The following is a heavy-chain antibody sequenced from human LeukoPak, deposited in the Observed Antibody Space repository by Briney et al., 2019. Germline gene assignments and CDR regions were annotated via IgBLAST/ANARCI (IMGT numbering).Heavy chain of an antibody. CDR3: ARRGPGGWFDP. J-gene: IGHJ5*02. Sequence: SETLPLTCTVSGGSISSYYWSWIRQPPGKGLEWIGYIYTSGSTNYNPSLKSRVTISVDTSKNQFSLKLSSVTAADTAVYYCARRGPGGWFDPWGQGTLVTVSS. V-gene: IGHV4-4*09. CDR1: GGSISSYY. D-gene: IGHD3-10*01. CDR2: IYTSGST.